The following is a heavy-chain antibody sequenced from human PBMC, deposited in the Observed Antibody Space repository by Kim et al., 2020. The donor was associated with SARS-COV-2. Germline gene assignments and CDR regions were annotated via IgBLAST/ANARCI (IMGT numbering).Heavy chain of an antibody. V-gene: IGHV3-11*01. Sequence: GGSLRLSCAASGFTFSDSYMSWIRQAPGKGLEWVSYISTSPTTLYYADSVKGRFTISRDNAKNSLSLQMNSLRAEDTAIYYCARALWFGETNFWYFDLWGRGALVTVSS. D-gene: IGHD3-10*01. CDR3: ARALWFGETNFWYFDL. CDR1: GFTFSDSY. J-gene: IGHJ2*01. CDR2: ISTSPTTL.